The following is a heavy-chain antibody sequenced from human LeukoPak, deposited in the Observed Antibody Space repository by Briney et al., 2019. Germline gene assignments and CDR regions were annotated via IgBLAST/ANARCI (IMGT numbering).Heavy chain of an antibody. V-gene: IGHV3-30-3*01. D-gene: IGHD3-22*01. CDR3: ARGPTSQWLFSSGYFLDY. CDR1: GFTFSSYA. Sequence: PGRSLRLSCAASGFTFSSYAMHWVRQAPGKGLEWVAVISYDGSNKYYADSVKGRFTISRDNSKNTLYLQMNSLRAEDTAVYYCARGPTSQWLFSSGYFLDYWGQGTLVTVSS. CDR2: ISYDGSNK. J-gene: IGHJ4*02.